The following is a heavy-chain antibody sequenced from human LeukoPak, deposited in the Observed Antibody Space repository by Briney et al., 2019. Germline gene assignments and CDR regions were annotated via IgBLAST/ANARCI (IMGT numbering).Heavy chain of an antibody. Sequence: GASVKVSCKASGYTFTGYYMHWVRQAPGQGLEWMGWINPKSGGTNYAQKFQGRVTMTRDTSISTAYMELSRLRSDDTAVYYCAREPTYYDILTGYNFFDYWGQGTLVTVSS. V-gene: IGHV1-2*02. J-gene: IGHJ4*02. CDR1: GYTFTGYY. CDR2: INPKSGGT. CDR3: AREPTYYDILTGYNFFDY. D-gene: IGHD3-9*01.